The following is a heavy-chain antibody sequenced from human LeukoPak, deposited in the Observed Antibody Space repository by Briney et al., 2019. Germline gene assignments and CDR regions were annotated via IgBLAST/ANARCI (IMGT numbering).Heavy chain of an antibody. CDR3: ARAGSYSSSRGAFDI. CDR1: GGSISSGGYY. J-gene: IGHJ3*02. V-gene: IGHV4-30-2*01. D-gene: IGHD6-13*01. CDR2: IYHSGST. Sequence: PSQTLSLACTVSGGSISSGGYYWSWIRQPPGKGLEWIGYIYHSGSTYYNPSLKSRVTISVDRSKNQFSLKLSSVTAADTAVYYCARAGSYSSSRGAFDIWGQGTMVTVSS.